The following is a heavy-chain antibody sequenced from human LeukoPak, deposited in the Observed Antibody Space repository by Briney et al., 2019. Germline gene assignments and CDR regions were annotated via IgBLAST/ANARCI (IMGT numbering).Heavy chain of an antibody. Sequence: GESLKISCKVSGYSFTSYWIGGVRQMPGKGLEWMGIIYPGDSDTRYSPSFQGQVTISADKSISTAYLQWNSLKASDTAMYYCARTDSSSWYLAGFDPWGQGTLVTVSS. CDR2: IYPGDSDT. CDR1: GYSFTSYW. D-gene: IGHD6-13*01. V-gene: IGHV5-51*01. J-gene: IGHJ5*02. CDR3: ARTDSSSWYLAGFDP.